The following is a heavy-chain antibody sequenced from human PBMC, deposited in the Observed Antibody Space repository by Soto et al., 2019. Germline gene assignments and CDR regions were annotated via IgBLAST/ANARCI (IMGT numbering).Heavy chain of an antibody. D-gene: IGHD3-22*01. CDR1: GYTFTSYG. CDR3: ARSNYDSSGPDAFDI. CDR2: INPSGGST. Sequence: ASVKVSCKASGYTFTSYGISWVRQAPGQGLEWMGIINPSGGSTSYAQKFQGRVTMTRDTSTSTVYMELSSLRSEDTAVYYCARSNYDSSGPDAFDIWGQGTMVTVSS. J-gene: IGHJ3*02. V-gene: IGHV1-46*01.